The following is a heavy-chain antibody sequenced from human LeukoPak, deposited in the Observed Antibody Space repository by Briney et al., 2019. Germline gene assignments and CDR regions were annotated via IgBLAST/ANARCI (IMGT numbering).Heavy chain of an antibody. CDR1: GFSFDDYG. D-gene: IGHD6-13*01. J-gene: IGHJ3*02. V-gene: IGHV3-20*01. Sequence: GGSLRLSCAASGFSFDDYGMSWVRQAPGKGLEWVSGINWNGGSTGYADSVKGRFTISRDNAKNSLYLQMNSLRVEDTALYHCARVRSSSNWYDAFEIWGQGTMVTVSS. CDR3: ARVRSSSNWYDAFEI. CDR2: INWNGGST.